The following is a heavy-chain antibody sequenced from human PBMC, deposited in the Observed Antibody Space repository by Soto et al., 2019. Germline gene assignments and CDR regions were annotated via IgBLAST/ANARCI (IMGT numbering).Heavy chain of an antibody. CDR3: ARDLGGNNWFDP. Sequence: SLTCTVSGGSISDYYWTWIRQPAGKGLEWIGRISTSGSTNYSPSLKSRVTLSVDTSKNQFSLKLNSVTAADTAVYYCARDLGGNNWFDPWGQGTLVTISS. V-gene: IGHV4-4*07. CDR1: GGSISDYY. D-gene: IGHD2-15*01. J-gene: IGHJ5*02. CDR2: ISTSGST.